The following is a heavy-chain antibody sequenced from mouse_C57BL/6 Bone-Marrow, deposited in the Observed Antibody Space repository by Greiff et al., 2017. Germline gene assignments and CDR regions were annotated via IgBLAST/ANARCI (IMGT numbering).Heavy chain of an antibody. V-gene: IGHV1-64*01. D-gene: IGHD1-1*01. CDR3: ARWAITTVVATRMDY. CDR2: IHPNSGST. Sequence: QVQLQQPGAELVKPGASVKLSCKASGYTFTSYWMHWVKQRPGQGLEWIGMIHPNSGSTNYNEKFKSKATLTVDKSSSTAYMQLSSLTSEDSAVYYCARWAITTVVATRMDYWGQGTSVTVSS. CDR1: GYTFTSYW. J-gene: IGHJ4*01.